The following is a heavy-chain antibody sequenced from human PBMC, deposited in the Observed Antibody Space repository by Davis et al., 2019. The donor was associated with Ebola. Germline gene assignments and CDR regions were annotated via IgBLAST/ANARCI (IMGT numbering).Heavy chain of an antibody. J-gene: IGHJ6*02. V-gene: IGHV1-2*04. D-gene: IGHD6-13*01. CDR3: ATNSGGIAAAGKGYYYYGMDV. CDR1: GYTFTSYD. Sequence: ASATVSCKASGYTFTSYDINWVRQATGQGLEWMGWINPNSGGTNYAQKFQGWVTMTRDTSISTAYMELSRLRSDDTAVYYCATNSGGIAAAGKGYYYYGMDVWGQGTTVTVSS. CDR2: INPNSGGT.